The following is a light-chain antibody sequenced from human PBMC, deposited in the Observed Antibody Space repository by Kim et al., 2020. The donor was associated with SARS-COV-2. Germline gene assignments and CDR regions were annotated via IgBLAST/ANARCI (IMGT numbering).Light chain of an antibody. Sequence: DVVMTQSPLSLPVTLGQPASISCRSSQSLVHSDGNTYLNWFQQRPGQSPRRLTYKVSNRDSGVPDRFSGSGSGTDFTLKISRVEAEDVGVYYCMQGTHWPPWTFGQGAKVDIK. V-gene: IGKV2-30*02. CDR1: QSLVHSDGNTY. J-gene: IGKJ1*01. CDR3: MQGTHWPPWT. CDR2: KVS.